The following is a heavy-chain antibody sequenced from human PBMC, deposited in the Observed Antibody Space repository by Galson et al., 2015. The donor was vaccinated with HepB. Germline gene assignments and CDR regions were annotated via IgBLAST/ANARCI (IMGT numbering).Heavy chain of an antibody. Sequence: SLRLSCAASGFTFSSYAMSWVRQAPGKGLEWVSAISGSGGSTYYADSVKGRFTISRDNSKNTLYLQMNSLRAEDTAVYYCAKDRDPRFGGNSQSVGAFDIWGQGTMVTVSS. CDR3: AKDRDPRFGGNSQSVGAFDI. D-gene: IGHD4-23*01. CDR1: GFTFSSYA. V-gene: IGHV3-23*01. J-gene: IGHJ3*02. CDR2: ISGSGGST.